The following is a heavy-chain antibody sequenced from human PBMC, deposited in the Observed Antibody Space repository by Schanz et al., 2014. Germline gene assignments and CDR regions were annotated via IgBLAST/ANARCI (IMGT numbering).Heavy chain of an antibody. J-gene: IGHJ4*02. CDR1: GFSFSDYG. V-gene: IGHV3-30*18. D-gene: IGHD3-22*01. CDR3: AKSYDTSGYSGFDY. Sequence: QGQLGGSGGGGVQPGRSLGLSRAGSGFSFSDYGMHWVRQAPGRGLEWVAVISYHGSERYYADSVKGRFTISRDNSKNTLYLQMNSLRTEDTAVYFCAKSYDTSGYSGFDYWGQGTLVTVSS. CDR2: ISYHGSER.